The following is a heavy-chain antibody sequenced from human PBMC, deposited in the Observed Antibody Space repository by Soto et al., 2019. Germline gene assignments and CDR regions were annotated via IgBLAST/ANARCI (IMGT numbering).Heavy chain of an antibody. D-gene: IGHD5-12*01. Sequence: EVQLVESGGGLVQPGGSLRLSCATSGFRFDDAHMTWVRLAPGEGLEWVANINFDATEKQYVDSVRGRFSISRDNNQRSVFLQMNSLRAEDTAVYYCAWGKGWLRFTSPSHWGQGTLVTVSS. CDR3: AWGKGWLRFTSPSH. CDR1: GFRFDDAH. J-gene: IGHJ4*02. V-gene: IGHV3-7*03. CDR2: INFDATEK.